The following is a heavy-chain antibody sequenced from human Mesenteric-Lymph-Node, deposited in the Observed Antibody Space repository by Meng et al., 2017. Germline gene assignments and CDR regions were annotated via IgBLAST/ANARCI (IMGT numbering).Heavy chain of an antibody. CDR3: ERTNYGDYNWFDP. Sequence: QGQLQESGPGLVKPSQTMSLTCTVSGGSISSGGFYWSWIRQHPGKGLEWIGYIYYSGSTYYNPSLRSRVAISIDTSKNQFSLKLTSVTAADTAVYFCERTNYGDYNWFDPWGQGTLVTVSS. J-gene: IGHJ5*02. D-gene: IGHD4-17*01. CDR2: IYYSGST. CDR1: GGSISSGGFY. V-gene: IGHV4-31*03.